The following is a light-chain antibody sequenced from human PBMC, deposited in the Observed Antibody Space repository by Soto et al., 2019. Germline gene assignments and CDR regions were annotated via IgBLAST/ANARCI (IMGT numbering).Light chain of an antibody. CDR2: AAS. V-gene: IGKV1-39*01. CDR1: QGISTY. J-gene: IGKJ1*01. CDR3: QQYDSYSWT. Sequence: DIPMKQSPSSLSAALGDRVTITFRASQGISTYLNWYQQKPGKAPKLLIYAASSLQSGVPSRFSGSGSGTEFILTISSLQPDDFATYYCQQYDSYSWTFGQGIKVDI.